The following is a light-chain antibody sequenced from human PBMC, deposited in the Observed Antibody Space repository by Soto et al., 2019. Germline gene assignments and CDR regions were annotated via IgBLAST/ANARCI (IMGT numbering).Light chain of an antibody. V-gene: IGLV2-14*01. J-gene: IGLJ2*01. CDR3: SSYTSSSTPV. CDR2: DVS. Sequence: QAALTQPAPVSGSPGQSITISCTGTSSDVGGYNHVSWYQQHPDKAPKLMIYDVSNRPSGVSNRFSGSKSGNTASLTISGLQSEYEADYYCSSYTSSSTPVFGGGTKLTVL. CDR1: SSDVGGYNH.